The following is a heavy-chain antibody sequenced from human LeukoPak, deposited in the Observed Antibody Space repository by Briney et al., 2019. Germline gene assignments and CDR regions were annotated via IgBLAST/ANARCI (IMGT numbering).Heavy chain of an antibody. Sequence: GGSLRLSCSASGFTFSSYAMHWVRQAPGKGLEWVGRIKSKTDGGTTDYAAPVKGRFTISRDDSKNTLSLQMNSLKTEDTAVYYCTTDPLLTGTTFWGQGTLVTVSS. V-gene: IGHV3-15*01. CDR1: GFTFSSYA. J-gene: IGHJ4*02. CDR2: IKSKTDGGTT. D-gene: IGHD1-20*01. CDR3: TTDPLLTGTTF.